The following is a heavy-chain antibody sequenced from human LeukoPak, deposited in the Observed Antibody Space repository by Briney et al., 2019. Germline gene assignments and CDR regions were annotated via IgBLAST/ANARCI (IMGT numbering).Heavy chain of an antibody. D-gene: IGHD3-22*01. Sequence: ASVKVSCKASGFTLTNFDINWVRQATGQGLEWMGWMNSNTGNTGYAQEFQGRVTMTRVTSIGTAYMELTNLRSEDTAVYYCARGRRGSSGPWSWYLDLWGRGTLVTASS. CDR2: MNSNTGNT. J-gene: IGHJ2*01. CDR1: GFTLTNFD. V-gene: IGHV1-8*01. CDR3: ARGRRGSSGPWSWYLDL.